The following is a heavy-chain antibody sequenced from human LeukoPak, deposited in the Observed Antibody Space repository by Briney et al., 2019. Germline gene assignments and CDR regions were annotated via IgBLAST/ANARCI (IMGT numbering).Heavy chain of an antibody. CDR1: GYSISSGYY. Sequence: SETLSLTCAVSGYSISSGYYWGWIRQPPGKGLEWIGSIYHSGSTYYNPSLKSRVTISVDTSKNQFSLKLSSVTAADTAVYYCARLRIDAFDIWGQGTMVTVSS. J-gene: IGHJ3*02. V-gene: IGHV4-38-2*01. CDR2: IYHSGST. CDR3: ARLRIDAFDI.